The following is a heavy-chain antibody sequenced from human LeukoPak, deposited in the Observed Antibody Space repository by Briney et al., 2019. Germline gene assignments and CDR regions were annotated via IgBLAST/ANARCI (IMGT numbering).Heavy chain of an antibody. CDR2: INSDGSST. CDR3: AKIRGNWGFSFDI. V-gene: IGHV3-74*01. CDR1: GFAYSSFW. Sequence: PGGSLRLSCGASGFAYSSFWMSWVRQAPGEGLVWVSRINSDGSSTSYADSVKGRFTISRDNAKNTLYLQMNSLRAEDTAVYFCAKIRGNWGFSFDIWGRGTMVTVSS. D-gene: IGHD7-27*01. J-gene: IGHJ3*02.